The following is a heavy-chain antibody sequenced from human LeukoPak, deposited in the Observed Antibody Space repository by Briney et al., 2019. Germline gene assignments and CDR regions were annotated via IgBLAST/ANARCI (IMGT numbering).Heavy chain of an antibody. V-gene: IGHV1-69*06. CDR2: IIPIFGTA. CDR3: ATPGSCGGDCYNNWFDP. Sequence: SVKVSCKASGGTLSSYAISWVRQAPGQGLEWMGGIIPIFGTANYAQKFQGRVTITADKSTSTAYMELSSLRSEDTAVYYCATPGSCGGDCYNNWFDPWGQGTLVTVSS. D-gene: IGHD2-21*02. J-gene: IGHJ5*02. CDR1: GGTLSSYA.